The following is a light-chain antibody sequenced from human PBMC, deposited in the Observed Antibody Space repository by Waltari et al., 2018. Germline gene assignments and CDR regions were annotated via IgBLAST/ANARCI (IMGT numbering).Light chain of an antibody. CDR2: KAS. CDR3: QQYNTYSPYT. CDR1: QSISSW. J-gene: IGKJ2*01. Sequence: DIQMTQSPSTLSASVGDRVPITCRASQSISSWLAWYQQKPGKAPKLLIYKASSLESGVPSRFSGSGSGTEFTLTISSLQPDDFATYYCQQYNTYSPYTFGQGTKLEI. V-gene: IGKV1-5*03.